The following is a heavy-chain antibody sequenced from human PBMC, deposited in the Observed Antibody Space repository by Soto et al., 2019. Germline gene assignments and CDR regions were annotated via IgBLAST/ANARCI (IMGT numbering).Heavy chain of an antibody. D-gene: IGHD3-22*01. CDR2: IYYIYDGGST. CDR1: GGSISSYY. V-gene: IGHV4-59*01. J-gene: IGHJ6*02. CDR3: ARGTSSSYYGYYGMGV. Sequence: SETLSLTCTVSGGSISSYYWSWIRQSPQKGLEWIGYIYYIYDGGSTNYNPSLKSRVTISVDTSKNQFSLKLSSVTAADTAVYYCARGTSSSYYGYYGMGVWGQGTMVTVSS.